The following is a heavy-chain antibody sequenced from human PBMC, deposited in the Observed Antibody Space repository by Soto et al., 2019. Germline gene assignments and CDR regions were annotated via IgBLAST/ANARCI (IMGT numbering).Heavy chain of an antibody. V-gene: IGHV4-30-4*01. CDR3: TRGPSDDKVDY. D-gene: IGHD1-1*01. Sequence: QVQLQESGPGLVKPSQTLSLTCSVSGGSMNIGYYVWSWIRQPPGKGLEWIGHIYDRGNTYNNPSLQXLVTXSXYTSTNQFSLHLTSVTAADTAVYYCTRGPSDDKVDYWGQGTLVTVSS. CDR2: IYDRGNT. CDR1: GGSMNIGYYV. J-gene: IGHJ4*02.